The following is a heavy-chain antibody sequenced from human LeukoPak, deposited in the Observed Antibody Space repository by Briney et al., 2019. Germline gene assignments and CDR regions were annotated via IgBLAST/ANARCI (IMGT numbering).Heavy chain of an antibody. CDR1: GYTFTNYD. V-gene: IGHV1-8*01. CDR2: VNPNDGNT. CDR3: AREGQTFDY. Sequence: ASVMVSCKASGYTFTNYDINWVRQSTGQGLEWMGWVNPNDGNTGYAQRFQGRVTMTRNTSTSTVYLELSSLRSEDTAVYFCAREGQTFDYWGQGTLITVSS. J-gene: IGHJ4*02.